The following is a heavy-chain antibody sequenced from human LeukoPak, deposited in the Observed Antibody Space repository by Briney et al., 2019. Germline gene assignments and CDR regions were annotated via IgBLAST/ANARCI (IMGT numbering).Heavy chain of an antibody. Sequence: GVSLRLSCAASGYTFSSYAMSWVRQAPGKGLEWVSAISGTGGSTYYADSVKGRFTISRDNSKNTLYLQMNSLRAEDTAVYYCAKENYDSSGYTQSDYWGQGTLVTVSS. D-gene: IGHD3-22*01. CDR2: ISGTGGST. CDR3: AKENYDSSGYTQSDY. V-gene: IGHV3-23*01. CDR1: GYTFSSYA. J-gene: IGHJ4*02.